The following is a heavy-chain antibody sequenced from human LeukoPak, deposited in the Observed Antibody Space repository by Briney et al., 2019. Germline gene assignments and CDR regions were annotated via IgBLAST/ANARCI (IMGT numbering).Heavy chain of an antibody. Sequence: GGSLRLSYAASGFSFSNNYMSWVRQPPGKGLEWVSVIYSGGSTYYADSVKGRFTISRDNSKNTLYLQVNSLRAEDTAVYYCASNLGARNAFDIWGQGTMVTVSS. CDR1: GFSFSNNY. CDR3: ASNLGARNAFDI. V-gene: IGHV3-53*01. D-gene: IGHD1-1*01. J-gene: IGHJ3*02. CDR2: IYSGGST.